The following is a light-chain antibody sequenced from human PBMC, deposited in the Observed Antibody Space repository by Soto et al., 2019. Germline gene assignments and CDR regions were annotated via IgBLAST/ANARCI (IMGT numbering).Light chain of an antibody. J-gene: IGLJ2*01. V-gene: IGLV8-61*01. CDR2: STN. CDR1: SGSVSTSYY. Sequence: QAVVTQEPSFSVSPGRTITLTCGLSSGSVSTSYYPSWYQQTPGQAPRTLIYSTNTRSSGVPDRFSGSILGNKAALTITGAQADDESDYYCVLYMGSGISVFGGRTKLTVL. CDR3: VLYMGSGISV.